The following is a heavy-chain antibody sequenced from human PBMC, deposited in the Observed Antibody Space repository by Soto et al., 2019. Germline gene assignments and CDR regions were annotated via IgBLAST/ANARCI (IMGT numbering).Heavy chain of an antibody. Sequence: SETLSLTCTVSGGTISRSDYYWGWIRQPPGKGLEWIGTIYYSGSTDYNPSLKSRVTISVDTSKNQSSLKVRSVTAADTAVYYCARHPWDSSSWKYYYMDVWGKGTTVTVSS. CDR1: GGTISRSDYY. V-gene: IGHV4-39*01. CDR3: ARHPWDSSSWKYYYMDV. D-gene: IGHD6-13*01. CDR2: IYYSGST. J-gene: IGHJ6*03.